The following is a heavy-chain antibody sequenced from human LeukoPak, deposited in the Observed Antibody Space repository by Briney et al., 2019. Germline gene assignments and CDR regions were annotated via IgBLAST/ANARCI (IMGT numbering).Heavy chain of an antibody. Sequence: PSETLSLTCTVSGGSISSYYWSWLRQPPGKGLEWIGYIYYSGSTNYNPSLKSRVTISVDTSKNQFSLKLSSVTAADTAVYYCARDRAYCGGDCYPYGWFDPWGQGTLVTVSS. CDR2: IYYSGST. D-gene: IGHD2-21*02. CDR1: GGSISSYY. J-gene: IGHJ5*02. V-gene: IGHV4-59*01. CDR3: ARDRAYCGGDCYPYGWFDP.